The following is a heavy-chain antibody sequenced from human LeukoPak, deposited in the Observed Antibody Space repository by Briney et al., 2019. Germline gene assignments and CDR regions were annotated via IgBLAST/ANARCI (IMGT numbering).Heavy chain of an antibody. CDR2: IYPGYSDT. Sequence: GESLKISCKGSGYSFTSYWIGWVRQMPGKGLEWMGIIYPGYSDTRYRPSFQGQVTISAAKSISPAYLQWSSLKASDTAMYYCARGADTAMVTGAFDIWGQGTMVTVSS. D-gene: IGHD5-18*01. CDR1: GYSFTSYW. V-gene: IGHV5-51*01. J-gene: IGHJ3*02. CDR3: ARGADTAMVTGAFDI.